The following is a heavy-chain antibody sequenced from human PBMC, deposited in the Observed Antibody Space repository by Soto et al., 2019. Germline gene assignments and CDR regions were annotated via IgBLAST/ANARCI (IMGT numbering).Heavy chain of an antibody. CDR3: ARVRYYDSSGYPYYFDY. Sequence: QVQLQESGPGLVKPSQTLSLTCTVSGGSISSGDYYWSWIRQPPRKRLEWIGYIYYSGSTYYNPSLKSRVTISVDTSKTQFSLNLCSVTAADTAVYYCARVRYYDSSGYPYYFDYWGQGTLVPVSS. D-gene: IGHD3-22*01. CDR2: IYYSGST. V-gene: IGHV4-30-4*01. CDR1: GGSISSGDYY. J-gene: IGHJ4*02.